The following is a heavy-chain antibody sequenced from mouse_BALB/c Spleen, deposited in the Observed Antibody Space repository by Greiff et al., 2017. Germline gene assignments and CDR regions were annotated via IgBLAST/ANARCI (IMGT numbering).Heavy chain of an antibody. CDR3: ARGHTYGDYAMDY. J-gene: IGHJ4*01. CDR1: GFTFSDYY. D-gene: IGHD5-1-1*01. V-gene: IGHV5-4*02. CDR2: ISDGGSYT. Sequence: EVHLVESGGGLVKPGGSLKLSCAASGFTFSDYYMYWVRQTPEKRLEWVATISDGGSYTYYPDSVKGRFTISRDNAKNNLYLQMSSLKSEDTAMYYCARGHTYGDYAMDYWGQGTSVTVSS.